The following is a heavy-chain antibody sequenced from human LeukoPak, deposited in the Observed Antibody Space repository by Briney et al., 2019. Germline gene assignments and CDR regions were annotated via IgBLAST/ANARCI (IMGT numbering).Heavy chain of an antibody. V-gene: IGHV4-59*01. CDR3: ARAVAVAGTTYYFDY. CDR1: GGSISSYY. Sequence: SETLSLTCTVSGGSISSYYWSWIRQPPGKGLEWIGYIYYSGSTNYNPSLKSRVTISVDTSKNQFSLKLSSVTAADTGVYYCARAVAVAGTTYYFDYWGQGTLVTVSS. CDR2: IYYSGST. J-gene: IGHJ4*02. D-gene: IGHD6-19*01.